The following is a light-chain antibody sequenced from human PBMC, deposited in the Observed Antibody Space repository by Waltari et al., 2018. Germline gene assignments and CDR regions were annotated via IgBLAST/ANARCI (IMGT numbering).Light chain of an antibody. CDR3: ATWDGSLTAWV. Sequence: QSVLTQPPSASGTPGQRVTISCSGSTSNIGRTYVSWYQPCPGTAPKLLVYRNNERPSGVPDRISGSKSGTSASLAISGLRSEDEADYYCATWDGSLTAWVFGGGTKVTVL. CDR2: RNN. CDR1: TSNIGRTY. J-gene: IGLJ3*02. V-gene: IGLV1-47*01.